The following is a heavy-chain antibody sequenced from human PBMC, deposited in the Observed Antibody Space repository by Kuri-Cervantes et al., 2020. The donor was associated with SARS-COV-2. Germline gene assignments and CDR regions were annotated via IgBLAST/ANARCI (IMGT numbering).Heavy chain of an antibody. CDR3: VKGYCSSTSCYRGGY. J-gene: IGHJ4*02. Sequence: GESLKISCAASGFTFSSYAMHWVRQAPGKGLEWVAVISYDGSNKYYADSVKGRFTISRDNSKNTLYLQMSSLRAEDTAVYYCVKGYCSSTSCYRGGYWGQGTLVTVSS. D-gene: IGHD2-2*02. CDR2: ISYDGSNK. V-gene: IGHV3-30*14. CDR1: GFTFSSYA.